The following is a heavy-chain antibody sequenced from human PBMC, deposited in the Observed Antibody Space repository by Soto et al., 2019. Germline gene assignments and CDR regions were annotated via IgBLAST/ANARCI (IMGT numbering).Heavy chain of an antibody. D-gene: IGHD5-12*01. Sequence: GASVKVSCKASGYTFTSYGISWVRQAPGQGLEWMGWISAYNGNTNYAQKLQGRVTMTTDTSTSTAYMELRSLRSDDTAVYYCARDPFWDGYNERWFDPWGQGTLVTVSS. V-gene: IGHV1-18*01. CDR2: ISAYNGNT. CDR1: GYTFTSYG. J-gene: IGHJ5*02. CDR3: ARDPFWDGYNERWFDP.